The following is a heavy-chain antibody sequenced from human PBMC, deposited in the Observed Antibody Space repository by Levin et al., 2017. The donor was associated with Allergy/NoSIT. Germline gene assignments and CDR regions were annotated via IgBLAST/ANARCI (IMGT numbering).Heavy chain of an antibody. CDR3: AGRSHYSSSYYYYYGMDV. CDR2: IIPIFGTA. D-gene: IGHD6-13*01. J-gene: IGHJ6*02. Sequence: RGESLKISCKASGGTFSSYAISWVRQAPGQGLEWMGGIIPIFGTANYAQKFQGRVTITADESTSTAYMELSSLRSEDTAVYYCAGRSHYSSSYYYYYGMDVWGQGTTVTVSS. V-gene: IGHV1-69*01. CDR1: GGTFSSYA.